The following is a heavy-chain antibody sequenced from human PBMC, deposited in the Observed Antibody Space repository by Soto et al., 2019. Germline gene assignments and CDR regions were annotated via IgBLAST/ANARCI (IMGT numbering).Heavy chain of an antibody. CDR1: GFTFSSYS. Sequence: PGGSLRLSCAASGFTFSSYSMNWVRQAPGKGLEWVSYISSSSSTIYYADSVKGRFTISRDNAKNSLYLQMNSLRAEDTAVYYCARAGGDYDFWSGSKDFDYWGQGTLVTVSS. CDR2: ISSSSSTI. V-gene: IGHV3-48*01. J-gene: IGHJ4*02. D-gene: IGHD3-3*01. CDR3: ARAGGDYDFWSGSKDFDY.